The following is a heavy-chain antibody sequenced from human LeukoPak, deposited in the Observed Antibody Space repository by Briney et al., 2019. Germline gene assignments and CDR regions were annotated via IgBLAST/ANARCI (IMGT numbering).Heavy chain of an antibody. CDR3: ASTIVVVPAYAFDI. CDR2: IWYDGGNK. CDR1: GFTFSSYA. J-gene: IGHJ3*02. D-gene: IGHD2-2*01. Sequence: GGSLRLSCAASGFTFSSYAMSWVRQAPGKGLEWVAVIWYDGGNKYYADSVKGRFTISRENSKNTLYLQMNSLRAEDTAVYYCASTIVVVPAYAFDIWGQGTMVTVSS. V-gene: IGHV3-33*08.